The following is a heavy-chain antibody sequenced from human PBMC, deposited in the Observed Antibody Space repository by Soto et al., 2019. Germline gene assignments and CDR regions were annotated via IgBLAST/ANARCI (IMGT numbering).Heavy chain of an antibody. D-gene: IGHD3-10*01. V-gene: IGHV3-23*01. CDR2: ISGSGGST. J-gene: IGHJ4*02. CDR3: AKALDYYGSGGIDY. Sequence: EVQLLESGGGLVQPGGSLRLSCAASGFTFSSYAMSWVRQAPGKGLEWVSAISGSGGSTYYADSVKGRFTISRDNSKNTLYLQMNSLRAEDTAVYYWAKALDYYGSGGIDYWGQGTLVTVSS. CDR1: GFTFSSYA.